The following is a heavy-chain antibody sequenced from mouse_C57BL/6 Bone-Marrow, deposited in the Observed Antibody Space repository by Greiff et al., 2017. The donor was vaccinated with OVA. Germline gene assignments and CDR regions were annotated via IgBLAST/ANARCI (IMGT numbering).Heavy chain of an antibody. CDR2: IDPSDSYT. CDR1: GYTFTSYW. D-gene: IGHD3-2*02. J-gene: IGHJ4*01. Sequence: QVQLQQPGAELVMPGASVKLSCKASGYTFTSYWMPWVQQRPGQGLEWIGEIDPSDSYTNYNQKFKGKSTLTVDKSSSTAYMQLSSLTSEDSAVYYCARSGDPYAMDYWGQGTSVTGSS. CDR3: ARSGDPYAMDY. V-gene: IGHV1-69*01.